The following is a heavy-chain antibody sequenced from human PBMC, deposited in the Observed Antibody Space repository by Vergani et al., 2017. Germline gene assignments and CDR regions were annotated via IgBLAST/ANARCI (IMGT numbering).Heavy chain of an antibody. V-gene: IGHV1-46*03. CDR3: ARAYCSSTSCPSDYMDV. CDR1: GYTFTSYY. D-gene: IGHD2-2*01. Sequence: QVQLVQSGAEVKKPGASVKVSCKASGYTFTSYYMHWVRQAPGQGLEWMGIINPSGGSTSYAQKFQGRVTMTRDTSTSTVYMELGSLRSEDTAVYYCARAYCSSTSCPSDYMDVWGKGTTVTGSS. J-gene: IGHJ6*03. CDR2: INPSGGST.